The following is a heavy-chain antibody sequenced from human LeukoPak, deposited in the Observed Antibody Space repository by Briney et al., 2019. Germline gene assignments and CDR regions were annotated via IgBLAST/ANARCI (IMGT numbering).Heavy chain of an antibody. V-gene: IGHV4-4*07. Sequence: SETLSLTRTVSGGSISSYYWSWIRQPAGKGLEWIGRIYTSGSTNYNPSLKSRVTMSVDTSKNQFSLKLSSVTAADTAVYYCARDRSTSGLFDPWGQGTLVTVSS. J-gene: IGHJ5*02. CDR3: ARDRSTSGLFDP. CDR1: GGSISSYY. CDR2: IYTSGST. D-gene: IGHD2-2*01.